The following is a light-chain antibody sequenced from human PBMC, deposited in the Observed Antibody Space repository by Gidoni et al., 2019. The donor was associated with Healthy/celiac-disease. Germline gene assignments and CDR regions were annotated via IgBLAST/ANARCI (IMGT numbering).Light chain of an antibody. CDR2: GAS. CDR3: QQYGSSPYS. J-gene: IGKJ2*03. CDR1: SY. Sequence: SYLAWYQQKPGQAPRLLIYGASSRATGIPDRFSGSGSGTDFTLTISRLEPEDFAAYYCQQYGSSPYSFGQGTKLEIK. V-gene: IGKV3-20*01.